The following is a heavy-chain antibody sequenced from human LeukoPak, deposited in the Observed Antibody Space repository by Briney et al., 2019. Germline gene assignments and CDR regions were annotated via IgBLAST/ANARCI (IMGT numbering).Heavy chain of an antibody. D-gene: IGHD3-22*01. CDR3: AKAHSSGYEDY. V-gene: IGHV3-21*01. CDR2: ISSSSYI. J-gene: IGHJ4*02. Sequence: PGGSLRLSCAASGFTFSSYSMNWVRQAPGKGLEWVSSISSSSYIYYADSVKGRFTISRDNAKNSLYLQMNSLRAEDTAVYYCAKAHSSGYEDYWGQGTLVTVSS. CDR1: GFTFSSYS.